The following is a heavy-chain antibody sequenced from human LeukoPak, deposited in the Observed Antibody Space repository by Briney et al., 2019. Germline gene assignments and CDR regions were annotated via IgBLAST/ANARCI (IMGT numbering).Heavy chain of an antibody. D-gene: IGHD5-24*01. CDR3: VTDFRTQLDGYSPPYHFDY. J-gene: IGHJ4*02. CDR1: GFIFSTHS. V-gene: IGHV3-21*01. Sequence: GGSLILSCAASGFIFSTHSMSWVRQSPGKGLGWVSSIRSGSSHISYADSMKGRFTISRDNARNSLSLQMNSLRAEDTAVYYCVTDFRTQLDGYSPPYHFDYWGQGALVTVSS. CDR2: IRSGSSHI.